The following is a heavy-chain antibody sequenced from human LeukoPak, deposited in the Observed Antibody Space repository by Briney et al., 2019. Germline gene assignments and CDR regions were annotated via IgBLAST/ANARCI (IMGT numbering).Heavy chain of an antibody. D-gene: IGHD2-2*02. J-gene: IGHJ3*02. V-gene: IGHV1-2*02. Sequence: ASVKVSCKASGYTFTGYYMHWVRQAPGQGLEWMGWINPNTGGTKYAQKFRGRVTMTRDTSISTAYMELSSLRSDDTAVYFCARERGYCGSTSCYTSDAFDIWGQGTMVTVSS. CDR3: ARERGYCGSTSCYTSDAFDI. CDR2: INPNTGGT. CDR1: GYTFTGYY.